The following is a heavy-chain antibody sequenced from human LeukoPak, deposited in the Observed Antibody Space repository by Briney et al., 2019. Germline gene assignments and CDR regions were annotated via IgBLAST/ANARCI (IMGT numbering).Heavy chain of an antibody. CDR2: IYYSGST. CDR3: ARDSVEGFDY. V-gene: IGHV4-59*01. CDR1: GGSISSYY. J-gene: IGHJ4*02. Sequence: AETLSLTCTVSGGSISSYYWSWIRQPPGKGLEWIGYIYYSGSTNYNPSLKSRVTISVDTSKNQFSLKLSSVTAADTAVYYCARDSVEGFDYWGQGTLVTVSS. D-gene: IGHD2-21*01.